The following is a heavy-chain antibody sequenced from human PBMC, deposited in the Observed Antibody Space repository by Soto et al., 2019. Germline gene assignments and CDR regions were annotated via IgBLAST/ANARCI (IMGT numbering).Heavy chain of an antibody. CDR3: ARDIRSGYDYGMDV. Sequence: ASVKVSCKASVYTFTSYGISWVRQAPGQGLEWMGWISAYNGNTNYAQKLQGRVTRTTDPSTSKAYMELRSLRSDDTAVYYCARDIRSGYDYGMDVWGQGTTVTVSS. J-gene: IGHJ6*02. CDR1: VYTFTSYG. D-gene: IGHD3-22*01. CDR2: ISAYNGNT. V-gene: IGHV1-18*01.